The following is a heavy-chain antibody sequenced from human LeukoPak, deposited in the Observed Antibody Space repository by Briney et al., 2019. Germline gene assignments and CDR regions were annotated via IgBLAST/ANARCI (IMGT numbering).Heavy chain of an antibody. J-gene: IGHJ3*02. CDR2: IKQDGSEK. CDR3: ARQQQLTGPSEDDASDI. V-gene: IGHV3-7*03. CDR1: GFTFSRYW. D-gene: IGHD6-13*01. Sequence: GGSLRLSCAASGFTFSRYWMSWVRQAPGKGLEWVANIKQDGSEKYYVDSVKGRFTISRDNAKNSLYLQMNSLRAEDTAVYYCARQQQLTGPSEDDASDIWGQGTMVTVSS.